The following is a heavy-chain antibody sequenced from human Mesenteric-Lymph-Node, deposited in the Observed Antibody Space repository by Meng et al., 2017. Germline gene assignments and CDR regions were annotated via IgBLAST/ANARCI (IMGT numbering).Heavy chain of an antibody. CDR2: INPNSGGT. D-gene: IGHD6-25*01. V-gene: IGHV1-2*02. CDR3: ARDEDISAAGKLFGDY. Sequence: ASVKVSCKASGYTFTAYYMHWVRQAPGQGLDWMGWINPNSGGTNCAQKFQARVTMTGDTSISTAYMELSGLTSDDTAMYYCARDEDISAAGKLFGDYWGQGTLVTVSS. J-gene: IGHJ4*02. CDR1: GYTFTAYY.